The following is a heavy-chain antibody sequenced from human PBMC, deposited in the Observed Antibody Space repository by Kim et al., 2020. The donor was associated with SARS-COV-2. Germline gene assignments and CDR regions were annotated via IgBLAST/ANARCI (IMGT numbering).Heavy chain of an antibody. CDR3: VGWPAADY. D-gene: IGHD6-19*01. J-gene: IGHJ4*02. CDR2: DGREK. V-gene: IGHV3-7*01. Sequence: DGREKYYIDSVRGRFTISRDNAKNSLYLQMNSLRDEDRAVYYCVGWPAADYWGQGTLVTVSS.